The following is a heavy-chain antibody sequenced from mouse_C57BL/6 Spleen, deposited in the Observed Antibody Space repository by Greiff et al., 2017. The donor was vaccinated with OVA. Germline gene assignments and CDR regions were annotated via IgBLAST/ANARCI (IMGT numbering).Heavy chain of an antibody. Sequence: EVHLVESGGGLVKPGGSLKLSCAASGFTFSDYGMHWVRQAPEKGLEWVAYISSGSSTIYYADKVKGRFTISRGNAKNTLFLQMTSLRSEDTAMYYCARRVIYFMDYWGQGTSVTVSS. CDR3: ARRVIYFMDY. CDR1: GFTFSDYG. D-gene: IGHD1-1*01. V-gene: IGHV5-17*01. CDR2: ISSGSSTI. J-gene: IGHJ4*01.